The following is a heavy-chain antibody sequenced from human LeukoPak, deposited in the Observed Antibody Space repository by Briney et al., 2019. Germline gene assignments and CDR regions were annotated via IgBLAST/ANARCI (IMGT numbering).Heavy chain of an antibody. CDR3: ARVETDYDIFTGYYFVDY. D-gene: IGHD3-9*01. J-gene: IGHJ4*02. Sequence: GGSLRLSCAASGFTFSSYWMSWVRQAPGKGLEWVTNIKQDGSEKYYVDSVKGRFTISRDNAKNSLYLQMNSLRAEDTAVYYCARVETDYDIFTGYYFVDYWGQGTLVTVSS. V-gene: IGHV3-7*01. CDR2: IKQDGSEK. CDR1: GFTFSSYW.